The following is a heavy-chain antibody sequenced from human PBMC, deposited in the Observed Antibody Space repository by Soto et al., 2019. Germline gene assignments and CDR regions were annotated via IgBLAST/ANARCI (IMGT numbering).Heavy chain of an antibody. J-gene: IGHJ6*02. D-gene: IGHD6-6*01. Sequence: GGSLRLSCAASGFTFSSYGMHWVRQAPGKGLEWVADIWYDGSNKYYADSVKGRFTISRDNSKNTLYLQMNSLRAEDTAVYYCARVGYSSSGGDYYYGMDVWVQGTTVTVSS. CDR3: ARVGYSSSGGDYYYGMDV. V-gene: IGHV3-33*01. CDR2: IWYDGSNK. CDR1: GFTFSSYG.